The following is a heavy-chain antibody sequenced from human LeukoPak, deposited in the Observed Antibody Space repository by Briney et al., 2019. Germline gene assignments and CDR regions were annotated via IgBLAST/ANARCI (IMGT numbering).Heavy chain of an antibody. V-gene: IGHV4-59*08. D-gene: IGHD3-22*01. Sequence: SETLSLTCTVSGGSISGYYWSWIRQSPGKRLEWIAYISFTGNTNYNPSLKSRVTISLDTSKTHFSLTLSSLTAADTDAYYCARSPPGWYYDNSGQYYFDTWGQGALVTVSS. CDR3: ARSPPGWYYDNSGQYYFDT. CDR1: GGSISGYY. J-gene: IGHJ4*02. CDR2: ISFTGNT.